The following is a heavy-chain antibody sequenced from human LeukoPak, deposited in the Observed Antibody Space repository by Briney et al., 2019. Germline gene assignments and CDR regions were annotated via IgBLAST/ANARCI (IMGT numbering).Heavy chain of an antibody. V-gene: IGHV1-18*01. CDR2: ISAYNGNT. D-gene: IGHD1-26*01. J-gene: IGHJ6*02. Sequence: GASVKVSCKASGYTFTSYGISWVRQAPGQGLEWMGWISAYNGNTNYAQKLQGRVTMTTDTFTSTAYMELSSLRSDDTAMYYCARDQKVGATPYFGMDVWGQGTTVTVSS. CDR3: ARDQKVGATPYFGMDV. CDR1: GYTFTSYG.